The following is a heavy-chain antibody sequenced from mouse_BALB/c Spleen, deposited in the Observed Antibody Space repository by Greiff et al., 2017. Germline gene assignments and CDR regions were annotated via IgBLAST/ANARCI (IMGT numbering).Heavy chain of an antibody. V-gene: IGHV5-12-1*01. Sequence: DVQLVESGGGLVKPGGSLKLSCAASGFAFSSYDMSWVRQTPEKRLEWVAYISSGGGSTYYPDTVKGRFTISRDNAKNTLYLQMSSLKSEDTAMYYCARDYFDYWGQGTTLTVSS. CDR3: ARDYFDY. CDR2: ISSGGGST. CDR1: GFAFSSYD. J-gene: IGHJ2*01.